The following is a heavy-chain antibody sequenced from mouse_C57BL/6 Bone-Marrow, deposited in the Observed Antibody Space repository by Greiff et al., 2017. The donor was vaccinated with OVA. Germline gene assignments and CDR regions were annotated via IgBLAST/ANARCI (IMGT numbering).Heavy chain of an antibody. CDR2: IYPRSGNT. CDR3: ARWGAYLYAMDY. Sequence: QVQLQQSGAELARPGASVKLSCKASGYTFTSYGISWVKQRTGQGLEWIGEIYPRSGNTYYNEKFKGKATLTADKSSSTAYMELRSLTSEDSAVYFCARWGAYLYAMDYWGQGTSVTVSS. CDR1: GYTFTSYG. J-gene: IGHJ4*01. D-gene: IGHD5-5*01. V-gene: IGHV1-81*01.